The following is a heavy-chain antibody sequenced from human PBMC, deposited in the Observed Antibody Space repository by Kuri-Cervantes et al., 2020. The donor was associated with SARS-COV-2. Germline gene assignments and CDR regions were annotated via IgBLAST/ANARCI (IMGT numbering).Heavy chain of an antibody. D-gene: IGHD3-9*01. CDR1: GYSFTDYW. V-gene: IGHV5-51*01. CDR2: IYPGDSDT. Sequence: GESLKISCKGSGYSFTDYWIAWVRQMPGKGLEWMGIIYPGDSDTRYSPSFQGQVTISADKSISTAYLQWSSLKASDTAMYYCARHGGYDILTGYYNPLDYWGHGNLVHVAS. CDR3: ARHGGYDILTGYYNPLDY. J-gene: IGHJ4*01.